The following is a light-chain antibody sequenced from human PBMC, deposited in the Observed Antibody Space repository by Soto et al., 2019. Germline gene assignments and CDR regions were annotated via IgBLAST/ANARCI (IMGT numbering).Light chain of an antibody. V-gene: IGKV4-1*01. CDR3: QQYYTSPLT. CDR1: QSILYSSNNANY. J-gene: IGKJ4*01. CDR2: WAS. Sequence: DIVMTQSPDSLAVSLGERATFTCKSSQSILYSSNNANYLAWFQQKPGQPPKLLIYWASTRQYGVPDRFTGSGSGTDFTLTISSLQAEDVAVYYCQQYYTSPLTFGGGTKVEIK.